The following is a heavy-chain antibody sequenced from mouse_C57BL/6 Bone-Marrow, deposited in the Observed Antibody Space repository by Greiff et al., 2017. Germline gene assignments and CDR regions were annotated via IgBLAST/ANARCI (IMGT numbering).Heavy chain of an antibody. D-gene: IGHD1-1*01. Sequence: EVQLQQSGAELVRPGASVKLSCTASGFNIKDDYMHWVQQRPEQGLEWIGWIDPENGDTEYASKFQGKATITADTTSHTAYLQLSSLTSEDTAVYYCTTTDYFDYWGQGTTLTVSS. V-gene: IGHV14-4*01. CDR2: IDPENGDT. J-gene: IGHJ2*01. CDR3: TTTDYFDY. CDR1: GFNIKDDY.